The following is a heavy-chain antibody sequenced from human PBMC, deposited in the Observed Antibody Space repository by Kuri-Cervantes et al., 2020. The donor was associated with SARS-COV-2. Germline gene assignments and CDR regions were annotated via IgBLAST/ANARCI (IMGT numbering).Heavy chain of an antibody. V-gene: IGHV3-7*03. J-gene: IGHJ4*02. CDR2: IKPDGSVK. Sequence: GESLKISCAASGFAFSGCWMSWVRQAPGKGLEWLANIKPDGSVKSYVDSVKGRFTITRDNAKNSLYVQMDSLRAEDTAVYYCAKDVSTYYYDSWGQGTLVTVSS. CDR3: AKDVSTYYYDS. CDR1: GFAFSGCW. D-gene: IGHD3-22*01.